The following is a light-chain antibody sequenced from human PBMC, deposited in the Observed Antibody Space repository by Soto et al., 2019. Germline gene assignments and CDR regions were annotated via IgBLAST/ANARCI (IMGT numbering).Light chain of an antibody. CDR3: GSWDSSLSAYV. CDR2: DDD. V-gene: IGLV1-51*01. Sequence: QSVMSQPPSVSAAPGQRVTISCSGSSSNIGGNSVSWYQQLPGTAPKRLIYDDDQRPSGIPDRFSGSKSGTSATLGITGFQTGDEADYYCGSWDSSLSAYVFGTGTKLTVL. J-gene: IGLJ1*01. CDR1: SSNIGGNS.